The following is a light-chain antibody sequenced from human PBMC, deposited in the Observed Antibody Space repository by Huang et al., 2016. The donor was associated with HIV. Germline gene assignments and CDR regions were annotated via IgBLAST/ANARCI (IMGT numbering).Light chain of an antibody. CDR1: QSSSSSS. CDR3: HQYGSPPFT. CDR2: GAS. Sequence: EIVLTQSPGTLSLSPGERATLSCRASQSSSSSSLACSLQKPGQAPTLLIHGASTRATDIPDRFSGSGSGTDFTLTISRLEPEDFAVYYCHQYGSPPFTFGPGTKVDIK. J-gene: IGKJ3*01. V-gene: IGKV3-20*01.